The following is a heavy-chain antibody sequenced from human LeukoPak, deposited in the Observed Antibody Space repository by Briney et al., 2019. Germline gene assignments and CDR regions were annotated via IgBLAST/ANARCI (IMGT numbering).Heavy chain of an antibody. CDR3: ARVDGGTYGNDAFDI. V-gene: IGHV3-74*01. Sequence: QPGGSLRLSCAASAFTFSNYWMHWVRHAPGKGLECVSRINSGGSSTSYAESVKGRFTISRDNAKNTLYLQMNSLRAEDTAVYYCARVDGGTYGNDAFDIWGQGTMVTVSS. CDR1: AFTFSNYW. CDR2: INSGGSST. J-gene: IGHJ3*02. D-gene: IGHD1-26*01.